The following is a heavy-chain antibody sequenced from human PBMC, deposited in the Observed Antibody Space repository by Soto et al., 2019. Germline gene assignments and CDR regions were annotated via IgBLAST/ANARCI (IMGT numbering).Heavy chain of an antibody. J-gene: IGHJ4*02. CDR2: ITWSSATI. CDR3: AHSQFSRYCGGTVYHVYDD. D-gene: IGHD2-21*01. V-gene: IGHV3-9*01. CDR1: GFTFDDYA. Sequence: GGSLRLSCAASGFTFDDYAMHWVRQAPGKGLEWVSGITWSSATIGYADSVKGRFTISRDNAKNSLYLQMSSLRAEYTAWYSCAHSQFSRYCGGTVYHVYDDWGQGTLVSISS.